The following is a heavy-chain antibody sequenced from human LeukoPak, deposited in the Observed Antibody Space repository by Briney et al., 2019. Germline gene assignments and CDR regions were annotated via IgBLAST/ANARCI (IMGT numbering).Heavy chain of an antibody. CDR3: ARLDNSAWDFDY. CDR1: GYSMNSGYY. D-gene: IGHD6-19*01. Sequence: PSETLSLTCAVSGYSMNSGYYWGWIRQTPGKGLEWIGSMYHSGTTFYNPSLKSRVTISIDTSKNHLSLRLGSVTAADTAVYYCARLDNSAWDFDYWGQGTLVTVS. V-gene: IGHV4-38-2*01. CDR2: MYHSGTT. J-gene: IGHJ4*02.